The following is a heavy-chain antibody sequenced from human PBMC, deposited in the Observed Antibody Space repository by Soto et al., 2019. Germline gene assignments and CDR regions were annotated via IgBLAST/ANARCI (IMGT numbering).Heavy chain of an antibody. Sequence: QVQLVQSGAEVKKPGSSVKVSCKASGGTFSSYAISWVRQAPGQGLEWMGGIIPISGTANYAQKFQGRVTITADECTSTAYMELSSLRSEDTAVYSCARSQGSSTSLEIYYYYYYGMDVWGQGTTVTVSS. CDR1: GGTFSSYA. V-gene: IGHV1-69*01. J-gene: IGHJ6*01. CDR3: ARSQGSSTSLEIYYYYYYGMDV. D-gene: IGHD2-2*01. CDR2: IIPISGTA.